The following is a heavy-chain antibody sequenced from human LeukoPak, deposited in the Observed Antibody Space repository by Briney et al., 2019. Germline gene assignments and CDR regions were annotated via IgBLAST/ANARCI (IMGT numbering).Heavy chain of an antibody. CDR2: ISSSGGST. J-gene: IGHJ6*02. V-gene: IGHV3-23*01. Sequence: PGGSLRLSCAASGSTFSSSAMSWVRQAPGKGLEWVSVISSSGGSTYYADSVKGRFTIFRDNSKNTLYLQMNSLRDEDTAVYYCAGARTYYYAMDVWGQGTTVTVSS. CDR1: GSTFSSSA. D-gene: IGHD1-26*01. CDR3: AGARTYYYAMDV.